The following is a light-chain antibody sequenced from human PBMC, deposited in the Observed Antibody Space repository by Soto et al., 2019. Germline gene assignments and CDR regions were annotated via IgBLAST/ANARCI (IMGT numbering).Light chain of an antibody. CDR2: EVS. Sequence: QSVLTQPPSASGSPGQSVTISCTGTSSDIGAYIYVSWYQQHPGKDPKLMISEVSRRPSGVPESFSGSKSGNTASLTVSGLQADDEAHYYCSSYAGSNNFVFGHGTTVTVL. CDR3: SSYAGSNNFV. J-gene: IGLJ1*01. V-gene: IGLV2-8*01. CDR1: SSDIGAYIY.